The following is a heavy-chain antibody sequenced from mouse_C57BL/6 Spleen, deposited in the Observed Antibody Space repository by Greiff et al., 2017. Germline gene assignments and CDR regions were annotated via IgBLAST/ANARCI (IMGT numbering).Heavy chain of an antibody. J-gene: IGHJ1*03. V-gene: IGHV3-6*01. D-gene: IGHD1-1*01. CDR3: ARGGYCSYWYFDV. CDR2: ISYDGSN. CDR1: GYSITSGYY. Sequence: EVQLVESGPGLVKPSQSLSLTCSVTGYSITSGYYWNWIRQFPGNKLEWMGYISYDGSNNSNPSLKNRISITRDTTKNQFFLKLNSVTTEDTATYYCARGGYCSYWYFDVWGTGTTVTVSS.